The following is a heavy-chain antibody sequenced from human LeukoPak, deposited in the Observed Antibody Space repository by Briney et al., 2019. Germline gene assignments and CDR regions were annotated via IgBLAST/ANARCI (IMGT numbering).Heavy chain of an antibody. V-gene: IGHV3-23*01. D-gene: IGHD3-3*01. Sequence: GGSLRLSCAASGFTFSSYAMSWVRQAPGKGPEWVSAISGSGGSTYYADSVKGRFTISRDNSKNTLYLQMNSLRAEDTAVYYCAKVSDYDFWSGYPGDYWGQGTLVTVSS. CDR2: ISGSGGST. J-gene: IGHJ4*02. CDR3: AKVSDYDFWSGYPGDY. CDR1: GFTFSSYA.